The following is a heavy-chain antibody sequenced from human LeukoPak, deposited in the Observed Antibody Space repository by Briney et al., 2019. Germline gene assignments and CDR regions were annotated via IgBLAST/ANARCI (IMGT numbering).Heavy chain of an antibody. CDR1: GFTFSTYG. J-gene: IGHJ6*03. CDR3: AKRGSGWYEDYYYYMDV. Sequence: GGSLRLSCAASGFTFSTYGMSWVRQAPGKGLEWVSAIGGSGGGTYYADSVKGRFTISRNNSKNTLYLQMNSLRAEDTAVYYCAKRGSGWYEDYYYYMDVWGKGTTVTISS. V-gene: IGHV3-23*01. D-gene: IGHD6-19*01. CDR2: IGGSGGGT.